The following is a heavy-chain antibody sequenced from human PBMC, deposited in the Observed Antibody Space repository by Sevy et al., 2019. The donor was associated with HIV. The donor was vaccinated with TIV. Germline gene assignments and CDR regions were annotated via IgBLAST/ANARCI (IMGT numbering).Heavy chain of an antibody. D-gene: IGHD2-2*01. CDR1: GFTFSSYG. V-gene: IGHV3-30*18. CDR2: ISYDGSNK. Sequence: GGSLRLSCAASGFTFSSYGMHWVRQAPGKGLEWVAVISYDGSNKYYADSVKGRFTISRDNSKNTLYLQMNSLRAEDTDVYYCAKGVQLQRSAYYFDYWGQGTLVTVSS. J-gene: IGHJ4*02. CDR3: AKGVQLQRSAYYFDY.